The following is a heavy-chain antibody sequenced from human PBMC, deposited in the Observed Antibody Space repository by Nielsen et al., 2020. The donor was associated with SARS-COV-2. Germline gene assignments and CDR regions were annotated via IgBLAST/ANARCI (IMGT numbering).Heavy chain of an antibody. CDR2: ISSSSSYT. D-gene: IGHD3-16*01. V-gene: IGHV3-11*05. CDR1: GFTFSDYY. J-gene: IGHJ5*02. CDR3: ARDTRANRFLMGDWFDP. Sequence: GGSLRLSCAASGFTFSDYYMSWIRQAPGKGLEWVSYISSSSSYTNYADSVKGRFTISRDNAKNSLYLQMNSLRAEDTAVYCCARDTRANRFLMGDWFDPWGQGTLVTVSS.